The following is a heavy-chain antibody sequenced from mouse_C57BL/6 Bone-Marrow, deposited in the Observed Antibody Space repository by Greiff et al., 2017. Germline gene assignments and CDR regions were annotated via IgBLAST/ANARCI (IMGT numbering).Heavy chain of an antibody. CDR3: ARHHYYAMDY. V-gene: IGHV5-6*01. Sequence: EVQLVESGGDLVKPGGSLKLSCAASGFTFSSYGMSWVRQTPDKRLEWVATISSGGSYTYYPDSVKGRFTISRDNAKNTLYLQMSSLKSEDTAMYYCARHHYYAMDYWGQGTSVTVSS. J-gene: IGHJ4*01. CDR1: GFTFSSYG. CDR2: ISSGGSYT.